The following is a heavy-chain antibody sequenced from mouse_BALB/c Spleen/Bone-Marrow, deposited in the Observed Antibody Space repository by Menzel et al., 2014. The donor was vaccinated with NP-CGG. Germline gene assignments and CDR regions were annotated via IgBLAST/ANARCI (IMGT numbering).Heavy chain of an antibody. CDR3: ARVSYYAMDY. CDR2: INSNGCST. J-gene: IGHJ4*01. Sequence: ESGGGLVQPGGSLRLSCAASGFTFSSYGMSWVRQTPDKRLELVATINSNGCSTYYPDSVKGRFTISRDNAKNTLYLQMSSRKSEDTAMYYCARVSYYAMDYWGQGTSVTVSS. CDR1: GFTFSSYG. V-gene: IGHV5-6-3*01.